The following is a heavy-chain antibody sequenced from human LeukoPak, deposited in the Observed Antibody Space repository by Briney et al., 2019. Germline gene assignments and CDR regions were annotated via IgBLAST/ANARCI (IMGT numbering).Heavy chain of an antibody. Sequence: PGGSLRLSCAASGFTFSSYGMHWVHQAPGKGLEWVAFIRYDGSNKYYADSVKGRFTISRDNSKNTLYLQMNSLRAEDTAVYYCAKDGYLEAAAGTYDFDFWGQGTLVTVSS. CDR3: AKDGYLEAAAGTYDFDF. V-gene: IGHV3-30*02. CDR1: GFTFSSYG. CDR2: IRYDGSNK. D-gene: IGHD6-13*01. J-gene: IGHJ4*02.